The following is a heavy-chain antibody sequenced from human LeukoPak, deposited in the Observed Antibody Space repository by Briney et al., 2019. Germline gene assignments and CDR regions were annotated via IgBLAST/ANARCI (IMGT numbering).Heavy chain of an antibody. Sequence: ETLSLTCAVSGGSISSGTYSWSWIRQPPGKGLEWVSVIYSGGSTYYADSVKGRFTISRDNSKNTLYLQMNSLRAEDTAVYYCARAPVDYYGSGSEAAFDIWGQGTMVTVSS. J-gene: IGHJ3*02. CDR1: GGSISSGTYS. V-gene: IGHV3-53*01. CDR3: ARAPVDYYGSGSEAAFDI. CDR2: IYSGGST. D-gene: IGHD3-10*01.